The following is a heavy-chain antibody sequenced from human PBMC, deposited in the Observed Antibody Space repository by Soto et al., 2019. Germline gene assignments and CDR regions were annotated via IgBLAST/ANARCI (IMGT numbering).Heavy chain of an antibody. Sequence: QVHLVQSGAEVRKPGSSVKVSCKSSGDTFSSDTFSWVRQAPGQGLEWMGGIIPMLGSGNYAQKFKDRVTFIADESTYTVYMELSRLTSDDTAVYFCARGPKKGPYYFDLSGYPRPDGFDFWGQGTVVTVSS. CDR2: IIPMLGSG. D-gene: IGHD3-22*01. V-gene: IGHV1-69*01. CDR3: ARGPKKGPYYFDLSGYPRPDGFDF. CDR1: GDTFSSDT. J-gene: IGHJ3*01.